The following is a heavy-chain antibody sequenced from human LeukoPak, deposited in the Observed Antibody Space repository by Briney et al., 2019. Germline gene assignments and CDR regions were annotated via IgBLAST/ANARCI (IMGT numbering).Heavy chain of an antibody. CDR3: ARGAGEHYDSSGIFDY. Sequence: SVKVSCMASGGTFSSYAISWVRQAPGQGLEWMGGIIPIFGTANYAQKFQGRVTITADESTSTAYMELSSLRSEDTAVYYCARGAGEHYDSSGIFDYWGQGTLVTVSS. CDR1: GGTFSSYA. V-gene: IGHV1-69*13. J-gene: IGHJ4*02. CDR2: IIPIFGTA. D-gene: IGHD3-22*01.